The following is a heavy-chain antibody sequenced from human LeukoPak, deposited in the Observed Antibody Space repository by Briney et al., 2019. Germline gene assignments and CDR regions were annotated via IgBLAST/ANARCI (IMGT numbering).Heavy chain of an antibody. CDR3: ARDAAPYYYGSGIFRKNNWFDP. D-gene: IGHD3-10*01. J-gene: IGHJ5*02. V-gene: IGHV4-34*01. CDR1: GGSFSGYY. Sequence: SETLSLTCAVYGGSFSGYYWSWIRQPPGKGLEWIGEINHSGSTNYNPSLKSRVTISVDTSKNQFSLKLSSVTAADTAVYYSARDAAPYYYGSGIFRKNNWFDPWGQGTLVTVSS. CDR2: INHSGST.